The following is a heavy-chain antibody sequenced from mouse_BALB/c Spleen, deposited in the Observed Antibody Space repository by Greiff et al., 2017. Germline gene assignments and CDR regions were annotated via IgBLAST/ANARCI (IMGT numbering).Heavy chain of an antibody. Sequence: EVKLVESGGGLVQPGGSLRLSCATSGFTFTDYYMSWVRQPPGKALEWLGFIRNKANGYTTEYSASVKGRFTISRDNSQSILYLQMNTLRAEDSATYYCARASTYGYDGFDYWGQGTTLTVSS. V-gene: IGHV7-3*02. CDR2: IRNKANGYTT. D-gene: IGHD2-2*01. J-gene: IGHJ2*01. CDR1: GFTFTDYY. CDR3: ARASTYGYDGFDY.